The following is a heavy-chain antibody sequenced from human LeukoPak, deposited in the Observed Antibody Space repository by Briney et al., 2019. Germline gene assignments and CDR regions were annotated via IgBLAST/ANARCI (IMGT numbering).Heavy chain of an antibody. CDR2: TIPIFGTA. V-gene: IGHV1-69*13. Sequence: SVKVSCKASGGTFSSYAISWVRQAPGQGLEWMGGTIPIFGTANYAQKFQGRVTITADESTSTAYMELSSLRSEDTAVYYCARGGSYMYYFDYWGQGTLVTVSS. CDR1: GGTFSSYA. J-gene: IGHJ4*02. D-gene: IGHD1-26*01. CDR3: ARGGSYMYYFDY.